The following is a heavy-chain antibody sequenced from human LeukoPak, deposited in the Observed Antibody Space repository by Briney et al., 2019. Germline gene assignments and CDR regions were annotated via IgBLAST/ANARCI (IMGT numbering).Heavy chain of an antibody. V-gene: IGHV3-74*01. D-gene: IGHD1-7*01. J-gene: IGHJ6*02. CDR2: VNSDGSST. CDR3: VRNNWNSVYYGMDV. CDR1: RGFTFSTNW. Sequence: GGSLRLSCAASRGFTFSTNWMYWVRQAPGKGLVWVSRVNSDGSSTAYADSVKGRFTISRDNVNNILYLQMSSLRAEDTAVYYCVRNNWNSVYYGMDVWGQGTTVTVSS.